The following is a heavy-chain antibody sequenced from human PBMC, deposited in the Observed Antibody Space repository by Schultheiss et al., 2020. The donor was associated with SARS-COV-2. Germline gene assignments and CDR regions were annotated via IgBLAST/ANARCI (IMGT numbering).Heavy chain of an antibody. D-gene: IGHD3-22*01. Sequence: SETLSLTCTVSGGSISSGGYYWSWIRQHPGKGLEWIGYIYYSGSTYYNPSLKSRVTISVDTSKNQFSLKLSSVTAADTAVYYCARYPARITMIVAPIEWGQGTLVTVSS. J-gene: IGHJ4*02. V-gene: IGHV4-31*03. CDR1: GGSISSGGYY. CDR2: IYYSGST. CDR3: ARYPARITMIVAPIE.